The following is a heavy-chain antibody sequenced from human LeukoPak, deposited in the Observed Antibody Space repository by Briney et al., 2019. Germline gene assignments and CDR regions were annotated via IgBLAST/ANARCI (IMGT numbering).Heavy chain of an antibody. J-gene: IGHJ4*02. CDR2: ISSSSSYI. V-gene: IGHV3-21*01. Sequence: GGSLKLSCATSGFPFSTYTMNWVRQAPGKGLEWVSSISSSSSYIYYADSIKGRFTISRDNAKNSLFLQMNSLRAEDTAVYYCARGRNITGTTDLDYWGQGALVTVSS. CDR3: ARGRNITGTTDLDY. D-gene: IGHD1-7*01. CDR1: GFPFSTYT.